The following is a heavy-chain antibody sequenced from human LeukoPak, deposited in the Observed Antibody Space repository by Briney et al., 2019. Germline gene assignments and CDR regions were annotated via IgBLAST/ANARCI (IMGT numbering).Heavy chain of an antibody. CDR3: ARLESSGWFRFDS. CDR1: GITFRSYS. V-gene: IGHV3-48*04. D-gene: IGHD6-19*01. CDR2: ISSFSGTI. Sequence: GGSLRLSCVASGITFRSYSMNWVRQAPGKGLEWVSYISSFSGTINYADSVKGRFTISRDNAKNSLYLQMNSLRVEDSAFYFCARLESSGWFRFDSWGQGSLVSVSS. J-gene: IGHJ4*02.